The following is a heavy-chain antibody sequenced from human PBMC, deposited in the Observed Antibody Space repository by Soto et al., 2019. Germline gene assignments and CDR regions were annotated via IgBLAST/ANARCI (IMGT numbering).Heavy chain of an antibody. CDR1: GGSINSGGYY. Sequence: PSETLSLTCTVSGGSINSGGYYWNWIRQHPGKGLEWLGYLYYRGNTYYNPSLKSRITISGDTSKNQFSLKLSSVTAADTAVYYCARDVTTRTSTYYYAMDVWGQGTMVTVSS. J-gene: IGHJ6*02. CDR3: ARDVTTRTSTYYYAMDV. CDR2: LYYRGNT. V-gene: IGHV4-31*03. D-gene: IGHD4-4*01.